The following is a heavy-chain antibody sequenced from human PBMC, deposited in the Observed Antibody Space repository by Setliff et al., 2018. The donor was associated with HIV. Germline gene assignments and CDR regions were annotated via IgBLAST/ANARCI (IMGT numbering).Heavy chain of an antibody. V-gene: IGHV3-23*01. CDR1: GFTFISYA. D-gene: IGHD3-10*01. CDR3: ASSGSGSYINWFGH. J-gene: IGHJ5*02. CDR2: ISGSGGTT. Sequence: PGGSLRLSCAASGFTFISYAMSWVRQAPGKGLEWVSIISGSGGTTYYADSVKGRFTISRDNDKTSVLLQMTSLRAEDTAVYYCASSGSGSYINWFGHWGQGTLVTVSS.